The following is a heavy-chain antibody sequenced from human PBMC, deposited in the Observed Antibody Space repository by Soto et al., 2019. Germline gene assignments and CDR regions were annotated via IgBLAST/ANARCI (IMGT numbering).Heavy chain of an antibody. J-gene: IGHJ4*02. CDR1: GGSISSYY. CDR2: IYYSGST. D-gene: IGHD2-2*02. V-gene: IGHV4-59*08. Sequence: SETLSLTCPVSGGSISSYYWSWIRQPPGKGLEWIGYIYYSGSTNYNPSLKSRVTISVDTSKNQFSLKLSSVTAADTAVYYCARGGFCSSTSCYSSHLFDYWGQGTLVTSPQ. CDR3: ARGGFCSSTSCYSSHLFDY.